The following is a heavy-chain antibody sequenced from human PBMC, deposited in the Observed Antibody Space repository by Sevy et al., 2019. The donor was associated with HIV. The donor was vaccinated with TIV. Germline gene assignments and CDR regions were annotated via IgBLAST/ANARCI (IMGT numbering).Heavy chain of an antibody. D-gene: IGHD2-21*02. CDR3: AKGNHIVVVTPSLFDY. Sequence: GGSLRLSCAASGFTFSSYAMSWVRQAPGKGLEWVSAISGSGGSTYYADSVKGRFTISRDNSKNTLYLQMNSLRAEDTAVYYCAKGNHIVVVTPSLFDYWGQGTLVTVSS. CDR2: ISGSGGST. J-gene: IGHJ4*02. CDR1: GFTFSSYA. V-gene: IGHV3-23*01.